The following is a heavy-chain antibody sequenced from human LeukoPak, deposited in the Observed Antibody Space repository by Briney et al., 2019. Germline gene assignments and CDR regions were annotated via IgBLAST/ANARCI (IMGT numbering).Heavy chain of an antibody. CDR1: GGSISINY. J-gene: IGHJ4*02. Sequence: SETLSLTCTVSGGSISINYWGWIRQPPGKGLEWIGNIDYSGSTHYNPSLKSRVSISVDKSKSQFSLKLSSVTAADTAVYYCAGETYHYDSSGYFLDYWGQGTLVTVSS. D-gene: IGHD3-22*01. CDR2: IDYSGST. V-gene: IGHV4-59*12. CDR3: AGETYHYDSSGYFLDY.